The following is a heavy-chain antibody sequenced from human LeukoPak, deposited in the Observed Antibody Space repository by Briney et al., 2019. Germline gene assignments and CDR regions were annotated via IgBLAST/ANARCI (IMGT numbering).Heavy chain of an antibody. D-gene: IGHD1-1*01. CDR3: ASQQPPNDEFDY. CDR2: INPNSGGT. Sequence: ASVKVSCKASGYTFSNYFIHWVRQAPGQELEWMGWINPNSGGTNYAQKFQGRVTMTRDTSISTAYMELSRLRSDDTAVYYCASQQPPNDEFDYWGQGTLVSVSS. J-gene: IGHJ4*02. V-gene: IGHV1-2*02. CDR1: GYTFSNYF.